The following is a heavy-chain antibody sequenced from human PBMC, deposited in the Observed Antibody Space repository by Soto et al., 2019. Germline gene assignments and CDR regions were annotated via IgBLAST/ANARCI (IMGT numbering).Heavy chain of an antibody. Sequence: EVQLLESGGGLVQPGESLRLSCAASGFTFSSYAMTWVHQAPGKGLEWVSSISASGDYTYFADSVKGRFTISRDNSKDTLYLQMSSLRVEDTAIYYCAKDSRSHPQGWFDPWGQGTLVTVSS. J-gene: IGHJ5*02. CDR1: GFTFSSYA. CDR2: ISASGDYT. D-gene: IGHD2-15*01. V-gene: IGHV3-23*01. CDR3: AKDSRSHPQGWFDP.